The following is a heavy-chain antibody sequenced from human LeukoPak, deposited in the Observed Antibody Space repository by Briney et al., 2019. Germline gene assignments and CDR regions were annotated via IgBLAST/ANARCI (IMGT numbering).Heavy chain of an antibody. CDR3: ARVRPLGRVGATTTFDY. V-gene: IGHV4-39*07. CDR2: IYYSGST. D-gene: IGHD1-26*01. J-gene: IGHJ4*02. Sequence: SETLSLTCTVSGGSISSSSYYWGWIRQPPGKGLEWIGSIYYSGSTNYNPSLKSRVTISVDTSKNQFSLKLSSVTAADTAVYYCARVRPLGRVGATTTFDYWGQGTLVTVSS. CDR1: GGSISSSSYY.